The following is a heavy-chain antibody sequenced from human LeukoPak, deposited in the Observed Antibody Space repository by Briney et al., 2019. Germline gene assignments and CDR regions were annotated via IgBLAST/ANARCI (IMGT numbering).Heavy chain of an antibody. CDR2: IRYDGSNE. CDR1: GFTFSNSG. J-gene: IGHJ5*02. V-gene: IGHV3-30*02. D-gene: IGHD6-19*01. CDR3: ARSVAGITWFDP. Sequence: GGSLRLSCTASGFTFSNSGMHWVRQAPGKGLEWVAFIRYDGSNEFYVDSVKGRFTISRDNSMNTLNLQMSSLRPEGTAVYYCARSVAGITWFDPWGQGTLVTVSS.